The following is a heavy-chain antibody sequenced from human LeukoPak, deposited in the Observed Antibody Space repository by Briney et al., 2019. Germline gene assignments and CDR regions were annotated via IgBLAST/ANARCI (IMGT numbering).Heavy chain of an antibody. J-gene: IGHJ4*02. CDR3: ARDFSSSWYRGAPHHDY. CDR2: IRYDGSNE. V-gene: IGHV3-30*02. Sequence: GGSLRLSCAVSGFTFSTYGMHWVRQAPGKGLEWVAFIRYDGSNEYADSVKGRFTISRDNAKNSLYLQMNSLRAEDTAVYYCARDFSSSWYRGAPHHDYWGQGTLVTVSS. D-gene: IGHD6-13*01. CDR1: GFTFSTYG.